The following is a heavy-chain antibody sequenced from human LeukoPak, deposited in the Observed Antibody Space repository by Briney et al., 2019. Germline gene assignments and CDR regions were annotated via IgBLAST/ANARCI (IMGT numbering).Heavy chain of an antibody. CDR1: GGSISSYY. D-gene: IGHD4-17*01. J-gene: IGHJ4*02. Sequence: SETLSLTCTVSGGSISSYYWSWIRQPPGKGLEWIGYIYYSGSTNYNPSLESRVTISVDTSKNQFSLKLSSVTAADTAVYYCARNYGDYVSWVYWGQGTLVTVSS. CDR3: ARNYGDYVSWVY. V-gene: IGHV4-59*01. CDR2: IYYSGST.